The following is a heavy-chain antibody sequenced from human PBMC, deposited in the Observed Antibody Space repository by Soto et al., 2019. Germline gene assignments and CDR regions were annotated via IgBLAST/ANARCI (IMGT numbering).Heavy chain of an antibody. D-gene: IGHD1-1*01. Sequence: GESLKISCQGSGYTFTSYWITWVRQMPGKGLEWMGTIYPGDSDTRYSPSFQGQVTISADKSLTTAFLQWSSLKASDTAMYYCARSSRELARHFDYWGQGTLVTVSS. CDR1: GYTFTSYW. V-gene: IGHV5-51*01. CDR2: IYPGDSDT. CDR3: ARSSRELARHFDY. J-gene: IGHJ4*02.